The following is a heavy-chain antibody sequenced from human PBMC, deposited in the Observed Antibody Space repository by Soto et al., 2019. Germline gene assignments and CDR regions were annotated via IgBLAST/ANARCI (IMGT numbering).Heavy chain of an antibody. CDR3: GGHYDILNEGYFDY. D-gene: IGHD3-9*01. CDR1: GGSISSYY. CDR2: IYYSGST. J-gene: IGHJ4*02. V-gene: IGHV4-59*01. Sequence: PSETLSLTCTVSGGSISSYYWSWIRQPPGKGLEWIGYIYYSGSTNYNPSLKSRVTISVDTSKNQFSLKLSSVTAADTAVYYCGGHYDILNEGYFDYWGQGTLVTVS.